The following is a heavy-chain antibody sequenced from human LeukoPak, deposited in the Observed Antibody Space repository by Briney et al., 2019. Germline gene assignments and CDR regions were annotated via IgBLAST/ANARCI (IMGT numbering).Heavy chain of an antibody. CDR2: IYNRGST. D-gene: IGHD3-10*01. V-gene: IGHV4-4*07. CDR1: GGSFSIYY. CDR3: ARGSGSGNLFHFDY. Sequence: SETLSLTCTVSGGSFSIYYWTWIRQPAGKGLEWIGRIYNRGSTNYNPSLKSRVTMSLDTSKNQFSLRLYSVTAADTAVYYCARGSGSGNLFHFDYWGQGILVTVSS. J-gene: IGHJ4*02.